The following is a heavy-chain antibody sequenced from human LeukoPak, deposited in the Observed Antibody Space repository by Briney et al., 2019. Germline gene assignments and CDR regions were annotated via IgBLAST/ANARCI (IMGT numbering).Heavy chain of an antibody. J-gene: IGHJ4*02. CDR3: ARDKLGSGYSSDFDY. CDR1: GFSVSRNY. D-gene: IGHD6-19*01. Sequence: GGSLRLSCAVSGFSVSRNYINWVRQAPGKGLEWVSAIYTGVTTSYADSMKGRFTIARDNSKNTLYLQMNSLRAEDTAVYYCARDKLGSGYSSDFDYWGQGTLVTVSS. CDR2: IYTGVTT. V-gene: IGHV3-66*02.